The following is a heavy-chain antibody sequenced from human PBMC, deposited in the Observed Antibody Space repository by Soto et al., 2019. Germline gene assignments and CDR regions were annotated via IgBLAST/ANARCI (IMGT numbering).Heavy chain of an antibody. D-gene: IGHD2-15*01. V-gene: IGHV3-21*01. CDR2: INPTSSHI. CDR1: GFTFSAYH. Sequence: ESGGGLVMPGGSLRLSCAASGFTFSAYHMNWVRQAPGKGLEWVSSINPTSSHIYYADSERGRLTISRDDSKNSVSLQMNSLRTEYAALYYCARGYCGGGGCYLRRDAFDVWGQGTMVTVSS. J-gene: IGHJ3*01. CDR3: ARGYCGGGGCYLRRDAFDV.